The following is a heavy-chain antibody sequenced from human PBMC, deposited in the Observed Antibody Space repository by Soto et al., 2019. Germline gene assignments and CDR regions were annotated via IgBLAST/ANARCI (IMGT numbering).Heavy chain of an antibody. CDR2: INHSGST. J-gene: IGHJ4*02. CDR3: ARSGYSYEKKKRYYFED. Sequence: QVQLQQWGAGLLKPSETLSLTCAVYGGSFSGYYWSWIRQPPGKLLEWIGEINHSGSTNYNPSLKSRVTISVDTSKNQFSLKLSSVTAADTAVYYCARSGYSYEKKKRYYFEDWGQGTLVTVSS. CDR1: GGSFSGYY. D-gene: IGHD5-18*01. V-gene: IGHV4-34*01.